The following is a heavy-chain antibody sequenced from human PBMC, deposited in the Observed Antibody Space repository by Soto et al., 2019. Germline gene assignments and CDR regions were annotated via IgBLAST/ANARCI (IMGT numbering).Heavy chain of an antibody. V-gene: IGHV3-30*18. CDR1: GFTFSSYG. CDR2: ISYDGSNK. J-gene: IGHJ6*02. Sequence: QVQLVESGGGVVQPGRSLRLSCAASGFTFSSYGMHWVRQAPGKGLEWVAVISYDGSNKYYADSVKGRFTISRDNSKNTLYLQMNSLRAEDTAVYYCAKDRDHDYGMDVWGQGTTVTVSS. D-gene: IGHD2-21*02. CDR3: AKDRDHDYGMDV.